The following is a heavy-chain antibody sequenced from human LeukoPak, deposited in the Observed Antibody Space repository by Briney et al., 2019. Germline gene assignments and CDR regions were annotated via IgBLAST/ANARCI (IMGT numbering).Heavy chain of an antibody. V-gene: IGHV1-69*13. Sequence: GASVKVSCKASGGTFRSYAINWVRQAPGQGLEWMGGIISISGTTNYAQNFQGRVTISADESTTTAYMELSSLRSEDTAVYYCATPHKYYDIWRGYRPFDNWGQGTLVTVSS. CDR2: IISISGTT. J-gene: IGHJ4*02. CDR1: GGTFRSYA. CDR3: ATPHKYYDIWRGYRPFDN. D-gene: IGHD3-3*01.